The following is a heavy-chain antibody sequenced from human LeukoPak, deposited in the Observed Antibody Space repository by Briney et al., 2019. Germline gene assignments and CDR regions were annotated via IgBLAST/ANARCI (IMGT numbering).Heavy chain of an antibody. CDR2: FSATDNSA. Sequence: GRSLRLSCAASGFTFSSHAMTWVRQAPGKGLEWVSAFSATDNSAQYAQSVKGRFTISRDNSKNTLYLQMNSLRAEDTAVYYCAKARIAAAGTGAFDVWGQGTTVTVSS. D-gene: IGHD6-13*01. CDR3: AKARIAAAGTGAFDV. V-gene: IGHV3-23*01. J-gene: IGHJ3*01. CDR1: GFTFSSHA.